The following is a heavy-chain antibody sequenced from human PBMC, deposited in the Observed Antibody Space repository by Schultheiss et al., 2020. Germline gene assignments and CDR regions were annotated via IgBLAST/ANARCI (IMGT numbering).Heavy chain of an antibody. J-gene: IGHJ6*02. CDR3: ARETVATFGNHYGMDV. V-gene: IGHV4-34*01. CDR2: IKHSGST. CDR1: GGSISSYY. Sequence: SETLSLTCTVSGGSISSYYWSWTRQPPGKGLEWIGEIKHSGSTNYNPSLKSRVTISVDKSKNQFSLKLISVTAADTAVYYCARETVATFGNHYGMDVWGQGTTVTVSS. D-gene: IGHD3-16*01.